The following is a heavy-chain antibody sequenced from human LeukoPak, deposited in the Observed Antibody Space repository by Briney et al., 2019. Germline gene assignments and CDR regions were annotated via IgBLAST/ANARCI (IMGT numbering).Heavy chain of an antibody. J-gene: IGHJ4*02. CDR3: ARLFMHTFGGARSGFDY. CDR2: MYYTGSN. Sequence: PAETLSLTCTVSGGSITSSTNYWGWVGPPPGKGLEWVSRMYYTGSNYDNPFLNSRVTTSVDTSKKQFFLKLTSVTPWDTPFYFCARLFMHTFGGARSGFDYWGQGTLVTVSS. CDR1: GGSITSSTNY. V-gene: IGHV4-39*01. D-gene: IGHD3-16*01.